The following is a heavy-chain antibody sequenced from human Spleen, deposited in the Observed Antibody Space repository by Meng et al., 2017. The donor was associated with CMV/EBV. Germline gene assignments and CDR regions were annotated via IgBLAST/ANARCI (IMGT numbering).Heavy chain of an antibody. V-gene: IGHV3-7*01. Sequence: GGSLRLSCAASGFIFRNYWMTWVRQAPGKGLEWVANINQGGSDKYYMDSVRGRFTVSRDNAEKSLYLQMTSLRVEDTAVYYCARDGFDYSSQYWGQGTLVTVSS. CDR3: ARDGFDYSSQY. D-gene: IGHD6-13*01. CDR2: INQGGSDK. CDR1: GFIFRNYW. J-gene: IGHJ4*02.